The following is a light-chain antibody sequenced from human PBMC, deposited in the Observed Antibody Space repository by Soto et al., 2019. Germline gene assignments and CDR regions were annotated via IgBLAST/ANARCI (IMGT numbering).Light chain of an antibody. CDR3: HQYYSFPHT. Sequence: DIVMTQSPDFLAVSLGERATINCKSSKSVLFAAKNKNYLAWFQQKPGQPPKLLIYWASTRESGVPDRFSGSGAETDFTLTISSLQAEDVAVYYCHQYYSFPHTFGQGTKLEIK. CDR1: KSVLFAAKNKNY. J-gene: IGKJ2*01. V-gene: IGKV4-1*01. CDR2: WAS.